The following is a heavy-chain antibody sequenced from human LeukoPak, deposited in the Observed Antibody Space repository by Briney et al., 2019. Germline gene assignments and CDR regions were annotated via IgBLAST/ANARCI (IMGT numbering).Heavy chain of an antibody. V-gene: IGHV1-8*01. CDR1: GYTFTSYV. CDR3: ALSDILTPELDY. D-gene: IGHD3-9*01. Sequence: ASVKVSCKASGYTFTSYVINWVRQATGQGLEWMGWMNPNSGNTGYAQKFQGRVTMTRNTSISTAYMELSSLRSEDTAVYYCALSDILTPELDYWGQGTLVTVSS. CDR2: MNPNSGNT. J-gene: IGHJ4*02.